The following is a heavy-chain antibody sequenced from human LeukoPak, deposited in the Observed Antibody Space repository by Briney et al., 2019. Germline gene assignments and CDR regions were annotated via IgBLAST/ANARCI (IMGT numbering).Heavy chain of an antibody. CDR2: IYHSGST. CDR3: ARGYDSSGYYFPAPFDY. Sequence: SETLSLTCAVSGGSISSGGYSWSWIRQPPGKGLEWIGYIYHSGSTYYNPSLKSRVTISVDRSKNQFSLKLGSVTAADTAVYYCARGYDSSGYYFPAPFDYWGQGTLVTVSS. CDR1: GGSISSGGYS. D-gene: IGHD3-22*01. V-gene: IGHV4-30-2*01. J-gene: IGHJ4*02.